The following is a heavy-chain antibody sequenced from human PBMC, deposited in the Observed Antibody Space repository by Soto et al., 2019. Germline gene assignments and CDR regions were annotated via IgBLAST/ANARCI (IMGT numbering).Heavy chain of an antibody. Sequence: QVQLVQSGAEVKKPGSSVKVSCKASGGTFSRYGINWVRQAPGQGLEWMGGIIPVYGAVNYAQKFQGRVTITADESTSTAHMEVSSLRSDDTAVYYCARALLSLGCYGSGIDYWGQGTLITVSS. D-gene: IGHD3-10*01. J-gene: IGHJ4*02. CDR3: ARALLSLGCYGSGIDY. CDR2: IIPVYGAV. CDR1: GGTFSRYG. V-gene: IGHV1-69*01.